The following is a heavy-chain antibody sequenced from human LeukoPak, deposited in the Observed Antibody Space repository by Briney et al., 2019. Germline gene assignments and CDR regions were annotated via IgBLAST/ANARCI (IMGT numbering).Heavy chain of an antibody. CDR2: IKQDGSEK. CDR1: GFTFSSYW. J-gene: IGHJ6*03. CDR3: AREFSRGYYDSSGYWRNYYYYYMDV. Sequence: GGSLRLSCAASGFTFSSYWMSWVRQAPGKGLEWVANIKQDGSEKYYVDSVKGRFTISRDNAKNSLYLQMNSLRAEDTAVYYCAREFSRGYYDSSGYWRNYYYYYMDVWGKGTTVTVSS. V-gene: IGHV3-7*01. D-gene: IGHD3-22*01.